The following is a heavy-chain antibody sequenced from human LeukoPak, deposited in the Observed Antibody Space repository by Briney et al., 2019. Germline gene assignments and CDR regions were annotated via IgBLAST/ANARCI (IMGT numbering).Heavy chain of an antibody. CDR2: IYYNGYT. J-gene: IGHJ4*02. CDR1: GGSIQPNF. D-gene: IGHD2-2*01. CDR3: VRDRCSSSSCYGGEVGTFDF. Sequence: PSETLSLTCIVSGGSIQPNFWNWIRQSPGKGLEWIGNIYYNGYTHYSPSLKSRVTISVDTSKNQFSLKLTSVTAADTAVYFCVRDRCSSSSCYGGEVGTFDFWGQGTPVTVSS. V-gene: IGHV4-59*01.